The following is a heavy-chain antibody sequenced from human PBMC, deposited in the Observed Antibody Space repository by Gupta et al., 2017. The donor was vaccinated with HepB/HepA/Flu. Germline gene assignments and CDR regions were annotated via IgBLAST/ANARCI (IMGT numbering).Heavy chain of an antibody. D-gene: IGHD2-2*01. Sequence: EVKLVESGGGLVQPGRSLRLSCAASGFTFDDYAMHWVRQAPGKGLEWVSGISWNSGSIGYADSVKGRFTISRDNAKNSLYLQMNSLRAEDMALYYCAKSRYCSSTSCYSGFDYWGQGTLVTVSS. J-gene: IGHJ4*02. V-gene: IGHV3-9*03. CDR2: ISWNSGSI. CDR1: GFTFDDYA. CDR3: AKSRYCSSTSCYSGFDY.